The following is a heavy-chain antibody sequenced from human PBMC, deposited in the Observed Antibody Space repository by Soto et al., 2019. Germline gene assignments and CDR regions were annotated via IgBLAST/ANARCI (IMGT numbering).Heavy chain of an antibody. D-gene: IGHD3-10*01. Sequence: PSETLSLTCAVSGGSMRSGDYSWSWIRQPPGKGLEWIGYIYYSGNTYYNPSLKSRVTISVDRSKNQFSLKLSSVTAAETAVYYCAREAGNNYGSGSLFDYWGQGILVTVSS. J-gene: IGHJ4*02. CDR2: IYYSGNT. CDR3: AREAGNNYGSGSLFDY. V-gene: IGHV4-30-2*01. CDR1: GGSMRSGDYS.